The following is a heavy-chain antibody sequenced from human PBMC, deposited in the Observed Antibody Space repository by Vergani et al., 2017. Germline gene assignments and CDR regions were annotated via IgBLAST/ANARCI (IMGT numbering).Heavy chain of an antibody. D-gene: IGHD3-22*01. J-gene: IGHJ4*02. V-gene: IGHV3-15*01. Sequence: EVQLVESGGGLVKPGGSLRLSCAASGFTFSNAWMSWVRQAPGKGLEWVGRIKNKTDGGTTDYAAPVKGRFTISRDDSKNTLYLQMNSLKTEDTAVYYCTTVDSVLDPPAGGGDYWGQGTLVTVSS. CDR2: IKNKTDGGTT. CDR3: TTVDSVLDPPAGGGDY. CDR1: GFTFSNAW.